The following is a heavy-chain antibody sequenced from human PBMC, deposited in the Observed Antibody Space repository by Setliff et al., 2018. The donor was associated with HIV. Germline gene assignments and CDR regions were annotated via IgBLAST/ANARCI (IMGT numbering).Heavy chain of an antibody. Sequence: GESLKISCKGVGYRFTSHWIAWVRQMPGKGLEWMGNIYPGDSDTRYSQSFHGQVTFSADTTVDTAYLQWNTLKASDTAMYYCARQPTDTSGYNNWFDSWGQGTLVTVSS. D-gene: IGHD3-3*01. CDR3: ARQPTDTSGYNNWFDS. V-gene: IGHV5-51*01. CDR2: IYPGDSDT. J-gene: IGHJ5*01. CDR1: GYRFTSHW.